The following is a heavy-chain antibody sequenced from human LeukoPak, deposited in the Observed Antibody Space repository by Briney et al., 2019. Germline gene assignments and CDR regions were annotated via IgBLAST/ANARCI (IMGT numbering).Heavy chain of an antibody. CDR2: INHSGST. CDR3: AKESLYGSGTPRFDP. Sequence: SETLSLTCAVYGGSFSGYYWSWIRQPPGKGLEWIGEINHSGSTNYNPSLKSRVTISVDTSKNQFSLKLSSVTAADTAVYYCAKESLYGSGTPRFDPWGQGTLVTVSS. V-gene: IGHV4-34*01. CDR1: GGSFSGYY. D-gene: IGHD3-10*01. J-gene: IGHJ5*02.